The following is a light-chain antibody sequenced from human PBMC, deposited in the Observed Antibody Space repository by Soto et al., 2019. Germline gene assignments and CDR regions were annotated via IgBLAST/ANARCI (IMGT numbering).Light chain of an antibody. Sequence: EIVLTQSPGTLSLSPGERATLSCRASQSVSSSYLAWYQQKPGQAPRLLIYGASSRATGIPDRFSGSGSGTDFTLTISRLEPEDLAVYYCQHYNDWRWTFGQGTKVEIK. V-gene: IGKV3-20*01. CDR2: GAS. J-gene: IGKJ1*01. CDR1: QSVSSSY. CDR3: QHYNDWRWT.